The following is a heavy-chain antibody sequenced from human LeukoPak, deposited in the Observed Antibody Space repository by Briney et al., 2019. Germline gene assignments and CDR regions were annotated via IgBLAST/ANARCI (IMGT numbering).Heavy chain of an antibody. Sequence: SETLSLTCTVSGGSISSSTYYWGWVRQPPGKGLEWIGSIYYSGYTYYNPSLESRVTISVDTSKNQFSLKLSSVTAADTAVYYCARGRYYYGSGSYYKFVQKGYYFDYWGQGTLVTVSS. V-gene: IGHV4-39*07. CDR3: ARGRYYYGSGSYYKFVQKGYYFDY. CDR2: IYYSGYT. J-gene: IGHJ4*02. CDR1: GGSISSSTYY. D-gene: IGHD3-10*01.